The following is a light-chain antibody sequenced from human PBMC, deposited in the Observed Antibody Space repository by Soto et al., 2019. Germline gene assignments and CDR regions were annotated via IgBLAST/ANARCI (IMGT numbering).Light chain of an antibody. V-gene: IGLV1-44*01. CDR3: AAWDDSLNGHI. CDR1: CSNIGSNS. J-gene: IGLJ1*01. CDR2: SSN. Sequence: QTVLPQPHAAYPTPGHRVTISCSGSCSNIGSNSVHWFQQIPGTAPKPLIYSSNQRPSGVPERFSGSKSGTSASLAISGLQSEDEADYYCAAWDDSLNGHIFGTGTKVTVL.